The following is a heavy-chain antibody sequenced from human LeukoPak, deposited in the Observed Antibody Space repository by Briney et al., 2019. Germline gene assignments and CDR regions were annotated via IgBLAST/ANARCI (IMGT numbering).Heavy chain of an antibody. Sequence: ASVKVSCKVSGYTLTELSMHWVRQAPGKGLEWMGGFDPEGGEAIYAQKFQGRVTMTEDTSTDTAYMELSSLRSEDTAVYYCAAANDYSYGSYFDYWGQGTLVTVSS. CDR3: AAANDYSYGSYFDY. D-gene: IGHD5-18*01. V-gene: IGHV1-24*01. J-gene: IGHJ4*02. CDR1: GYTLTELS. CDR2: FDPEGGEA.